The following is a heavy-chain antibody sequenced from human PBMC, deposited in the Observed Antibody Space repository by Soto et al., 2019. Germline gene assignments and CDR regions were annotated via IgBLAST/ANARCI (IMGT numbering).Heavy chain of an antibody. Sequence: PSETLSLTCTVSGGSISSGGYYWSWIRQHPGKGLEWIGYIYYSGSTYYNPSLKSRVTISVDTSKNQFSLKLSSVTAADTAVYYCAREQSGGATIDYWGQGTLVTVS. CDR1: GGSISSGGYY. D-gene: IGHD1-26*01. V-gene: IGHV4-31*03. CDR3: AREQSGGATIDY. J-gene: IGHJ4*02. CDR2: IYYSGST.